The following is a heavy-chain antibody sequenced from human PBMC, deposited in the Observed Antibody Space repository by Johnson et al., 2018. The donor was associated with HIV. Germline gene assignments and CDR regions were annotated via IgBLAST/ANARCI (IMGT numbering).Heavy chain of an antibody. CDR2: TQQDGSGK. D-gene: IGHD4-17*01. Sequence: VLLVESGGDVVQPGRSLRLPCTASGLTLSSFAMHWVRQAPGMGLEWVAQTQQDGSGKLYVSSLRGRITISRDNAKNSLYLQMNSLRAEDTAMYYCARVGNGDYVADAFDIWGQGTMVTVSS. CDR1: GLTLSSFA. J-gene: IGHJ3*02. CDR3: ARVGNGDYVADAFDI. V-gene: IGHV3-7*01.